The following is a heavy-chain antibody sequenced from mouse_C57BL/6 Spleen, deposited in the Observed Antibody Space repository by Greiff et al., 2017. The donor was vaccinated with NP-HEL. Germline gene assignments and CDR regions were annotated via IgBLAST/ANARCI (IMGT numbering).Heavy chain of an antibody. V-gene: IGHV14-4*01. CDR2: IDPENGDT. CDR1: GFNIKDDY. J-gene: IGHJ2*01. Sequence: VQLQQSGAELVRPGASVKLSCTASGFNIKDDYMHWVKQRPEQGLEWIGWIDPENGDTEYASKFQGKATITADTASNTAYLQLSILTSEDTAVYYCTGDSNFDYWGQGTTLTVSS. D-gene: IGHD2-5*01. CDR3: TGDSNFDY.